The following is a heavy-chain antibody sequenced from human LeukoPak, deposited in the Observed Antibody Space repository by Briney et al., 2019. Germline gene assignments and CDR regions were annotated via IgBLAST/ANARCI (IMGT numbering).Heavy chain of an antibody. D-gene: IGHD2-2*01. CDR1: GFTFSSYE. J-gene: IGHJ6*03. CDR2: ISGSGGST. CDR3: AREGGDIVVVPAAKGVYYYYYMDV. V-gene: IGHV3-23*01. Sequence: PGGSLRLSCAASGFTFSSYEMNWVRQAPGKGLEWVSAISGSGGSTYYADSVKGRFTISRDNSKNTLYLQMNSLRAEDTAVYYCAREGGDIVVVPAAKGVYYYYYMDVWGKGTTVTVSS.